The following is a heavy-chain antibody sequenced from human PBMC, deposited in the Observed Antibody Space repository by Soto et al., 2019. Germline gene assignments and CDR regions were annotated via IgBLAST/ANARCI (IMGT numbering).Heavy chain of an antibody. D-gene: IGHD6-6*01. J-gene: IGHJ4*02. V-gene: IGHV4-30-4*01. CDR2: IYYSGST. CDR1: GGSISSGDYY. Sequence: SETLSLTCNVSGGSISSGDYYWSWIRQPPGKGLEWIGYIYYSGSTYYNPSLKSRVTISVDTSKNQFSLKLSSVTAADTAVYYCARTSSSAQFDYWGQGTLVTVSS. CDR3: ARTSSSAQFDY.